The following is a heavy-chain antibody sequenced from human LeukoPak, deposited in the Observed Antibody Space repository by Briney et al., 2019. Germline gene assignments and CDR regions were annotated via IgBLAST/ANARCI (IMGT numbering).Heavy chain of an antibody. V-gene: IGHV1-69*10. Sequence: ASVKVSCKVSGGTFSSYAISWVRQAPGQGLEWMGGIIPFLGIANYAQKFQGRVTITADKSTSTAYMELSSLRSEDTAVYYCAKTYYYDSSGLDYWGQGTLVTVSS. CDR2: IIPFLGIA. CDR1: GGTFSSYA. CDR3: AKTYYYDSSGLDY. J-gene: IGHJ4*02. D-gene: IGHD3-22*01.